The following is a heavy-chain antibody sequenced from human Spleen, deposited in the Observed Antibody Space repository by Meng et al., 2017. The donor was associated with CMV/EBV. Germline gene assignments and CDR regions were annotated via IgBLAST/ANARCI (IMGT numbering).Heavy chain of an antibody. CDR3: ARDRRIYTGNYPDNYYCYGMDV. J-gene: IGHJ6*02. CDR1: GFTVSSNY. Sequence: GGSLRLSCAASGFTVSSNYMSWVRQAPGKGLEWVSVMYSGGSTYYADSVKGRFTISRDNSKNTLYLQMNSLRAEDTAVYYCARDRRIYTGNYPDNYYCYGMDVWGQGTTVTVSS. CDR2: MYSGGST. V-gene: IGHV3-53*01. D-gene: IGHD4-23*01.